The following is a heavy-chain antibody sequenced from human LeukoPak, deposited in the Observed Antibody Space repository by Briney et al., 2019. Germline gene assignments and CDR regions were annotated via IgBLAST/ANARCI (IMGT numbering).Heavy chain of an antibody. Sequence: SQTLPLTCPFYGGYFSGYYWSWIRQPPGKGLEWIGEINHSGSTNYNPSRKSRVTISVDTSKNQFSLKLSSVTAADTAVYYCARERGYYFDYWGQGTLVTVSS. CDR1: GGYFSGYY. J-gene: IGHJ4*02. CDR3: ARERGYYFDY. V-gene: IGHV4-34*01. D-gene: IGHD3-16*01. CDR2: INHSGST.